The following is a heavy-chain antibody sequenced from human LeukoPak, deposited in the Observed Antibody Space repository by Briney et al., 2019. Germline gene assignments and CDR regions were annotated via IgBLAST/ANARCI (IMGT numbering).Heavy chain of an antibody. CDR3: ARRSEYSSGWYSYYHYYMDV. Sequence: PSETLSLTCTVSGGSISSYYWSWIRQPAGKGLEWIGRIYTSGSTNYNPSLKSRVTMSVDTSKNQFSLKLSSVTAADTAVYYCARRSEYSSGWYSYYHYYMDVWGKGTTVTVSS. J-gene: IGHJ6*03. CDR1: GGSISSYY. V-gene: IGHV4-4*07. D-gene: IGHD6-19*01. CDR2: IYTSGST.